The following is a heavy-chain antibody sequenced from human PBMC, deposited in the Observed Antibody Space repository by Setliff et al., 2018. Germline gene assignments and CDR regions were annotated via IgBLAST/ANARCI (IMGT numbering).Heavy chain of an antibody. D-gene: IGHD5-12*01. J-gene: IGHJ3*01. V-gene: IGHV1-69*11. CDR2: IISVIDTT. Sequence: GASVKVSCKASGGAFSSYALTWVRQAPGQGLEWMGRIISVIDTTDYAQTFQGRVTITADESTRTVYMELSSLRSEDTAIYYCARGRDGYTSNALEFWGQGTMVTVSS. CDR1: GGAFSSYA. CDR3: ARGRDGYTSNALEF.